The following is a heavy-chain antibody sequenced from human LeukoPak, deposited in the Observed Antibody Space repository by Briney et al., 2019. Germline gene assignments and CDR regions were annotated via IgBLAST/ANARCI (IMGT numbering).Heavy chain of an antibody. CDR3: ARDPSGSYVGDYYYYGMDV. CDR1: GGSISSYY. D-gene: IGHD6-19*01. Sequence: SETLSLTCTVSGGSISSYYWSWIRQPAGKGLEWIGRIYTSGSTNYNPSLKSRVTMSVDTSKNQFSLKLSSVTAADTAVYYCARDPSGSYVGDYYYYGMDVWGQGTTVTVSS. CDR2: IYTSGST. V-gene: IGHV4-4*07. J-gene: IGHJ6*02.